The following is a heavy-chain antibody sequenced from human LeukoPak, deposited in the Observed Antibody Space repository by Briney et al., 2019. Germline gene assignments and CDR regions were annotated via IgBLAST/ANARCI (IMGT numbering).Heavy chain of an antibody. V-gene: IGHV3-74*01. CDR2: INSDGSST. CDR3: ASGYSSDYGGNVY. CDR1: EFTFSTYW. D-gene: IGHD4-23*01. J-gene: IGHJ4*02. Sequence: GGSLRLSCAASEFTFSTYWMHWVRQAPGKGLVWVSRINSDGSSTNYADSVKGRFTISRDNAKNTLYLQMNSLSTEDTVVYYCASGYSSDYGGNVYWGRGTLVTVSS.